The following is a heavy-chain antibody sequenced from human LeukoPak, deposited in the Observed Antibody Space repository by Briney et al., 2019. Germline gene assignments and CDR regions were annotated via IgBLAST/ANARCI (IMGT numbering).Heavy chain of an antibody. CDR1: GFTLSSYS. D-gene: IGHD4-23*01. CDR2: ISSSSSYI. J-gene: IGHJ4*02. Sequence: PGGSLRLSCAASGFTLSSYSMNWVRQAPGKGLEWVSSISSSSSYIYYADSVKGRFTISRDNAKNSLYLQMNSLRAEDTAVYYCARDLDMTTAVTTFDYWGQGTLVTVSS. CDR3: ARDLDMTTAVTTFDY. V-gene: IGHV3-21*01.